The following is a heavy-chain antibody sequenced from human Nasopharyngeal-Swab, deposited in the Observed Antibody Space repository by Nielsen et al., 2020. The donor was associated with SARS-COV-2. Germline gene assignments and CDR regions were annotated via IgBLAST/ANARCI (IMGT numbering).Heavy chain of an antibody. CDR3: VGSSWYGDYYYYYGMDV. V-gene: IGHV4-39*07. D-gene: IGHD6-13*01. J-gene: IGHJ6*02. CDR1: GGSLSSSSYY. Sequence: SETLSLTCTVAGGSLSSSSYYWGWIRQPPGKGLEWIGSIYYSGSTYYNPSLKSRVTISVDTSKNQFSLKLSSVTAADTAVYYCVGSSWYGDYYYYYGMDVWGQGTTVTVSS. CDR2: IYYSGST.